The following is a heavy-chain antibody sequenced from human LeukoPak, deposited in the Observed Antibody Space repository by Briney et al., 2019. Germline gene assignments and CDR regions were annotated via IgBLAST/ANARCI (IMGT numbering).Heavy chain of an antibody. CDR2: INPNSGGT. D-gene: IGHD3-10*01. Sequence: ASVKVSCKASAYTFTGYYIHWVRQAPGQGLEWMGWINPNSGGTDYAQKFQGRVTMTRDTSISTAYMELSRLRSGDTAVYYCARTHFPNYYGSGSYSPWGQGTLDTVSS. V-gene: IGHV1-2*02. CDR3: ARTHFPNYYGSGSYSP. J-gene: IGHJ5*02. CDR1: AYTFTGYY.